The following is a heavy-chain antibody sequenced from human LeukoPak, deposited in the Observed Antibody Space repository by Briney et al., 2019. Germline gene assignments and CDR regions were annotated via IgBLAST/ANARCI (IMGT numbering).Heavy chain of an antibody. V-gene: IGHV3-23*01. CDR3: AKGENYYDSSGYVDY. CDR2: ISGSGGST. Sequence: GGSLRLSCTASGFTFSTYGMSWVRQAPGKGLEWVSAISGSGGSTYYADSVKGRFTISRDNSKNTLYLQMNSLRAEDTAVYYCAKGENYYDSSGYVDYWGQGTLVTVSS. J-gene: IGHJ4*02. D-gene: IGHD3-22*01. CDR1: GFTFSTYG.